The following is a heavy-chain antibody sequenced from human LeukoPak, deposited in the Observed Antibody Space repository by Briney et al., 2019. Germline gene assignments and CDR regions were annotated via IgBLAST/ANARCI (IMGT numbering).Heavy chain of an antibody. CDR3: ARGLVVVPAATSLWFDP. V-gene: IGHV4-30-4*01. J-gene: IGHJ5*02. D-gene: IGHD2-2*01. CDR1: GGSISSGDYY. Sequence: SQTLPLTCTVSGGSISSGDYYWSWIRQPPGKGLEWIGYIYYSGSTYYNPSLKSRVTISVDTSKNQFSLKLSSVTAADTAVYYCARGLVVVPAATSLWFDPWGQGTLVTVSS. CDR2: IYYSGST.